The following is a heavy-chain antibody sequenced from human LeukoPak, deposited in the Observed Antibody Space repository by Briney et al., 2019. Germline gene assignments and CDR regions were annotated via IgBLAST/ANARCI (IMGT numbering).Heavy chain of an antibody. CDR2: IYTSGST. V-gene: IGHV4-4*07. CDR1: GGFISSYY. D-gene: IGHD3-10*01. J-gene: IGHJ5*02. CDR3: ARIYYSRFDP. Sequence: ASETLSLTCTVSGGFISSYYWSWIRQPAGKGLEWIGRIYTSGSTNYNPSLKSRVTMSVDTSKNQFSLKLNSVTAADTAVYYCARIYYSRFDPWGQGTLVTVSS.